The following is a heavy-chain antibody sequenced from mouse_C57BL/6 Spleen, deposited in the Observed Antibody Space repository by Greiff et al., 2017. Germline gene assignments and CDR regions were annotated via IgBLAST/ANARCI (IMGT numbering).Heavy chain of an antibody. V-gene: IGHV1-82*01. CDR2: IYPGDGDT. J-gene: IGHJ1*03. D-gene: IGHD2-1*01. CDR1: GYAFSSSW. Sequence: QVQLQQSGPELVKPGASVKISCKASGYAFSSSWMNWVKQRPGKGLEWIGRIYPGDGDTNYNGKLKGKATLTADKSSSTAYMQLSSLTSEDSAVYFCARGGNGYFDVWGTGTTVTVAS. CDR3: ARGGNGYFDV.